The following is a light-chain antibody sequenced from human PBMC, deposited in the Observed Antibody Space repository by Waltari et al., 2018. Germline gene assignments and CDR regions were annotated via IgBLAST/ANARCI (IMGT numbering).Light chain of an antibody. CDR2: VNSDGSH. CDR3: QTGGHGTWV. CDR1: SGHINNV. V-gene: IGLV4-69*01. J-gene: IGLJ3*02. Sequence: LVLTHSPSASAALGASVKLTCPPSSGHINNVIAWLQQRPEKGPRYLMKVNSDGSHNKGDEIPDRFSGSGSGAERYLSISSLQSEDEADYICQTGGHGTWVFGGGTKLTVL.